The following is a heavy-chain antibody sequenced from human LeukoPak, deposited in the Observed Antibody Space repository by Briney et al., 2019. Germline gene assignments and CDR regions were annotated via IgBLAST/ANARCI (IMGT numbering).Heavy chain of an antibody. CDR3: ARDHGSSWYARPGYFDY. CDR2: ISSSSSYI. D-gene: IGHD6-13*01. V-gene: IGHV3-21*01. J-gene: IGHJ4*02. Sequence: GGPLRLSCAASGFTFSSYSMNWVRQAPGKGLEWVSSISSSSSYIYYADSVKGRFTISRDNAKNSLYLQMNSLRAEDTAVYYCARDHGSSWYARPGYFDYWGQGTLVTVSS. CDR1: GFTFSSYS.